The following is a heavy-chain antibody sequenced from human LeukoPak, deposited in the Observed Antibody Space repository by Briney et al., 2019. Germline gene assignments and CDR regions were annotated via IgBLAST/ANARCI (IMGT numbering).Heavy chain of an antibody. CDR2: ISYDGSNK. CDR3: AKDLASTSPGYNYGMDV. CDR1: GFTFSSYG. D-gene: IGHD5-24*01. V-gene: IGHV3-30*18. J-gene: IGHJ6*04. Sequence: GGSLRLSCAASGFTFSSYGMHWVRQAPGKGLEWVAVISYDGSNKYYADSVKGRFTISRDNSKNTMYLQMNSLRAEDTAVYYCAKDLASTSPGYNYGMDVWGKGTTVTVSS.